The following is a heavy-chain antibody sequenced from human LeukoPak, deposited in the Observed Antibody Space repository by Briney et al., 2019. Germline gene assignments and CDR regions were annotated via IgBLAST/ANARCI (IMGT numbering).Heavy chain of an antibody. Sequence: GGSLRLSCAASGFAFSSYSMNWVRQAPGKGLEWVSSISSGSSFKYYADSVKGRFTISRDNAKNSLYLQMNSLRAEDTAVYYCARGRGSSYYYYMDVWGKGTTVTVSS. CDR2: ISSGSSFK. V-gene: IGHV3-21*01. CDR3: ARGRGSSYYYYMDV. CDR1: GFAFSSYS. D-gene: IGHD3-10*01. J-gene: IGHJ6*03.